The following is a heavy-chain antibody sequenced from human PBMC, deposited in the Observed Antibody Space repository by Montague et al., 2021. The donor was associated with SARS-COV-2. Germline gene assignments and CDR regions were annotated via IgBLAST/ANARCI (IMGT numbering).Heavy chain of an antibody. CDR2: IYYTGST. J-gene: IGHJ4*02. D-gene: IGHD1-1*01. Sequence: SETLSLTCTVSGGSISGYYWTWMRQPPGKGLEWLGHIYYTGSTKYNPSLKSRVTISIDTPKNQFSLKLRSVTVADTAVYFCARAQNTCFIANCAYYFDYWGQGALVTVSS. CDR1: GGSISGYY. V-gene: IGHV4-59*01. CDR3: ARAQNTCFIANCAYYFDY.